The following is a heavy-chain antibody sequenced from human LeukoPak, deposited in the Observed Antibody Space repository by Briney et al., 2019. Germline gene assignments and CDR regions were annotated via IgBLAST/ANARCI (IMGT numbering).Heavy chain of an antibody. J-gene: IGHJ6*04. Sequence: SGASLRLSCAASGFTFSSYAMSWVRQAPGKGLEWVGRIKSKTDGGTTDYAAPVKGRFTISTDDPKNTLYLQMNSLKTEDTAVYYCTTPVGYGSGSSLDYYYYGMDVWAKGPRSPSPQ. CDR3: TTPVGYGSGSSLDYYYYGMDV. D-gene: IGHD3-10*01. V-gene: IGHV3-15*01. CDR1: GFTFSSYA. CDR2: IKSKTDGGTT.